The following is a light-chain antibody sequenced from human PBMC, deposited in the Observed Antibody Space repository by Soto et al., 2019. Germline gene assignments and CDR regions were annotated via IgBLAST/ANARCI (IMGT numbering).Light chain of an antibody. Sequence: EIVLTQSPGTLSLSPGERATLSCGASQSVSSNSLAWYQQRPGQPPRLLIYGASNVAAGIPDRFSGSGSGTDFTLPISRLEPEDFAVYYCQQYGTLPWTFGQGTQVEIK. V-gene: IGKV3-20*01. CDR2: GAS. CDR1: QSVSSNS. J-gene: IGKJ1*01. CDR3: QQYGTLPWT.